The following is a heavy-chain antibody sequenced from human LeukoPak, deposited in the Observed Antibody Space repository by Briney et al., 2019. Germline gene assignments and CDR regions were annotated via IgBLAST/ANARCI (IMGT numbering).Heavy chain of an antibody. Sequence: SETLSLTCTVSGGSISSSSYYWGWIRQPPGKGLEWIGSIYYSGSTYYNPSLKSRVTISVDTSKNQFSLKLSSVTAADTAVYYCARVVVVVAATGEAFDIWGQGTMVTVSS. V-gene: IGHV4-39*07. CDR2: IYYSGST. CDR1: GGSISSSSYY. J-gene: IGHJ3*02. CDR3: ARVVVVVAATGEAFDI. D-gene: IGHD2-15*01.